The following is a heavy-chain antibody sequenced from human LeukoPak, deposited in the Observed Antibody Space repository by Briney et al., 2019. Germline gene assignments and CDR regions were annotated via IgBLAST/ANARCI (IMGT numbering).Heavy chain of an antibody. CDR2: IYYSGST. J-gene: IGHJ4*02. D-gene: IGHD3-3*01. CDR3: AGGYDFWSGYRYYFDY. V-gene: IGHV4-39*01. CDR1: GGSISSSSYY. Sequence: PSETLSLTCTVSGGSISSSSYYWGWLRQPPGKGLEWIGSIYYSGSTYYNPSLKSRVTISVDTSKNQFSLKLSSVTAADTAVYYCAGGYDFWSGYRYYFDYWGQGTLVTVSS.